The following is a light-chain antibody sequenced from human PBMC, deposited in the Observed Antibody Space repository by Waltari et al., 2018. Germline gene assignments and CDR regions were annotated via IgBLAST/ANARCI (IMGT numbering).Light chain of an antibody. CDR1: QTILNF. CDR2: FAS. Sequence: DIQMTQSPSSLSASIGDRVTITCRASQTILNFLNWYQQKPGKAPKLLIYFASALQSGVPSRFGGSGSGTDFTFTISSLQPEDFATYYCQQSYSIPYTFGQGTKLEIK. CDR3: QQSYSIPYT. J-gene: IGKJ2*01. V-gene: IGKV1-39*01.